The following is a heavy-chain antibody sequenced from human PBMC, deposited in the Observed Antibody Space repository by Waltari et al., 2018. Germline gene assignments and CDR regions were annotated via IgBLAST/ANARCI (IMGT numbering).Heavy chain of an antibody. D-gene: IGHD3-22*01. CDR2: INHSGST. J-gene: IGHJ6*02. V-gene: IGHV4-34*01. CDR1: GGSFSGYY. CDR3: ARRRRYYYDSSGYDPSNYYYGMDV. Sequence: QVQLQQWGAGLLKPSETLSLTCAVYGGSFSGYYWSWIRQPPGKGLEWIGEINHSGSTNYNPSLKSRVTISVDTSKNQFSLKLSSVTAADTAVYYCARRRRYYYDSSGYDPSNYYYGMDVWGQGTTVTVSS.